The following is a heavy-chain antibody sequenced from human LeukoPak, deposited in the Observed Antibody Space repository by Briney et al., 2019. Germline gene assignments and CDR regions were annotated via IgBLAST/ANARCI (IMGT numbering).Heavy chain of an antibody. J-gene: IGHJ6*04. CDR3: AMGPPYAPGVLDV. V-gene: IGHV4-4*02. CDR2: IYHSGRT. CDR1: GGSISSSNW. D-gene: IGHD7-27*01. Sequence: SETLSLTCAVSGGSISSSNWWSWVRQPPGKGLEWIGEIYHSGRTKYNPSLKSRVTISVDKHKHQFSLKLSSVTAADTAVYYCAMGPPYAPGVLDVWGKGTTVTISS.